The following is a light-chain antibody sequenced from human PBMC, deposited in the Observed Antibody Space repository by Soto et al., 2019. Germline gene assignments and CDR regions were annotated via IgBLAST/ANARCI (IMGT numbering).Light chain of an antibody. J-gene: IGKJ5*01. CDR3: QQYSNWPPIT. Sequence: VMTQSPGTLSVSLGERASLSCRASQSVSIHLACYQQKPGQAPMLLIYDTSTRATGIPARFSGSGSGTEFTLTISSLQSEDFAVYYCQQYSNWPPITFGQGTRLEIK. CDR2: DTS. CDR1: QSVSIH. V-gene: IGKV3-15*01.